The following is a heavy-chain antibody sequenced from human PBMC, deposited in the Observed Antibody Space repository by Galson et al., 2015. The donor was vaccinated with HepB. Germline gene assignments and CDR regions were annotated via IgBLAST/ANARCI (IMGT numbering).Heavy chain of an antibody. J-gene: IGHJ5*02. CDR3: ARAHHSSSWYRSVWFDP. CDR2: ISSSSSYI. D-gene: IGHD6-13*01. CDR1: GFTFSSYS. V-gene: IGHV3-21*01. Sequence: SLRLSCAASGFTFSSYSMNWVRQAPGKGLEWVSSISSSSSYIYYADSVKGRFTISRDNAKNSLYLQMNSLRAEDTAVYYCARAHHSSSWYRSVWFDPWGQGTLVTVSS.